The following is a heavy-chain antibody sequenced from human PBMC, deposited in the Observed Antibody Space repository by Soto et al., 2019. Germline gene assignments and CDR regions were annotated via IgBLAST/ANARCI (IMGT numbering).Heavy chain of an antibody. J-gene: IGHJ5*02. Sequence: QVQLHESGPGLVKPSQTLSLTCTVSGGSINSGAYYWSWVRQHPGKGLEWIGAISYRGTTYYNPSLQSSITTSVDTSKTQLYLKLSSVTAADTAVYYCARMSATGTRWFDPWGPGTLVTVSS. CDR1: GGSINSGAYY. CDR2: ISYRGTT. V-gene: IGHV4-31*03. D-gene: IGHD1-1*01. CDR3: ARMSATGTRWFDP.